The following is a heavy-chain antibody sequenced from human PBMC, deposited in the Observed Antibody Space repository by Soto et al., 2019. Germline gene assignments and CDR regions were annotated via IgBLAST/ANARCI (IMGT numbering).Heavy chain of an antibody. D-gene: IGHD1-1*01. CDR1: GGTFSSYA. CDR3: ARDVGRNELYFDY. V-gene: IGHV1-69*13. CDR2: IIPIFGTA. J-gene: IGHJ4*02. Sequence: ASVKVSCKASGGTFSSYAISWVRQAPGQGLEWMGGIIPIFGTANYAQKFQGRVTITADESTSTAYMELSSLRSEDTAVYYCARDVGRNELYFDYWGQGTLVTVSS.